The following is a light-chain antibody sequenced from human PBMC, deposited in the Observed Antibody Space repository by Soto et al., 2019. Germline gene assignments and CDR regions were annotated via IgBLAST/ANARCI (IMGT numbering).Light chain of an antibody. CDR1: QSVSSN. J-gene: IGKJ4*01. V-gene: IGKV3-15*01. Sequence: DIVLTQSPGTLSLSPGERATLSCRASQSVSSNLAWYQNKPGQAPRLLIYAASTRATGIPARFSGCGSGTEFTLTISSLQSEDFAVYYCQQYNNWPLTFGAGTKVDIK. CDR2: AAS. CDR3: QQYNNWPLT.